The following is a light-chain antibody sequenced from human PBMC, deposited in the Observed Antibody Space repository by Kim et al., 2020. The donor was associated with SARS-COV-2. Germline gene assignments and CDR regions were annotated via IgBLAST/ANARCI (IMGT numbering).Light chain of an antibody. J-gene: IGKJ1*01. Sequence: LSPGERATLSCRASQSVRNYLAWYQQKPGQAPRLLIYDASNRATGIPARFSGSGSGTDFTLTISSLEPEDFAVYYCQQRSNWPPTFGQGTKVDIK. CDR2: DAS. CDR1: QSVRNY. V-gene: IGKV3-11*01. CDR3: QQRSNWPPT.